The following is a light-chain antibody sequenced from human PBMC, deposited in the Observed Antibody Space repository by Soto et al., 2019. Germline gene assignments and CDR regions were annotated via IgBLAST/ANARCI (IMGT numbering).Light chain of an antibody. CDR2: EVS. CDR3: TSYSSSSTLI. V-gene: IGLV2-14*01. J-gene: IGLJ2*01. CDR1: SSDVGAYNY. Sequence: QSVLTQPASVSGSPGRSITISCTGTSSDVGAYNYVSWYQQHPGKAPKLLIYEVSSRPSGVSSRFSASKSGNTASLTISGLRTEDEADYYCTSYSSSSTLIFGGGTKLTVL.